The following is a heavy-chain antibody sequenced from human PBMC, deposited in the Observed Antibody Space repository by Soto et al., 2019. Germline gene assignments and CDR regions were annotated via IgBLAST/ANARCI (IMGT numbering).Heavy chain of an antibody. CDR1: GFRFSYHC. V-gene: IGHV3-11*01. Sequence: GGSLRLSCAASGFRFSYHCMTWIRQAPGKGLEWVSKISGGGTTTHYADSVKGRFTVSRDNAKNSLYLQMNSLRAEDTAVYYCAGDPYYYGSAFWGQGTLVTVSS. J-gene: IGHJ4*02. D-gene: IGHD3-10*01. CDR3: AGDPYYYGSAF. CDR2: ISGGGTTT.